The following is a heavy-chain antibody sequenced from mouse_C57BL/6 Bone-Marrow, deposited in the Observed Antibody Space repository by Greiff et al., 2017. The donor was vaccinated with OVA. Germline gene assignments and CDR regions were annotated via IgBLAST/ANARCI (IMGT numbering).Heavy chain of an antibody. D-gene: IGHD4-1*01. J-gene: IGHJ1*03. Sequence: EVKLQQSGPELVKPGASVKIPCKASGYTFTDYNMDWVKQSHGKSLEWIGDINPNNGGTIYNQKFKGKATLTVDKPSSTAYMELRSLTSEDTAVYYCARSLGEGPHWYFEVWGTGTTVTGSS. CDR1: GYTFTDYN. CDR2: INPNNGGT. CDR3: ARSLGEGPHWYFEV. V-gene: IGHV1-18*01.